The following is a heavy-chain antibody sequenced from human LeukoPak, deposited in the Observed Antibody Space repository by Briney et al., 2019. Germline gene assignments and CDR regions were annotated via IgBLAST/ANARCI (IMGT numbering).Heavy chain of an antibody. CDR3: ARTYGSGSLDY. V-gene: IGHV3-7*01. J-gene: IGHJ4*02. Sequence: GGSLRLSCAASGFSFTTYWMGWVRQAPGKGLEWVANIKQDGTEKYYVDSVMGRFTISRDNAKNSLYLQMNSLRVEDTAMYYCARTYGSGSLDYGGQGALVTVSS. CDR1: GFSFTTYW. CDR2: IKQDGTEK. D-gene: IGHD2-15*01.